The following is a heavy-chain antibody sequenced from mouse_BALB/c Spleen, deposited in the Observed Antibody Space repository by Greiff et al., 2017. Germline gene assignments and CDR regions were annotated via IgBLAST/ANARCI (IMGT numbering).Heavy chain of an antibody. D-gene: IGHD2-12*01. CDR2: ISSGGSYT. J-gene: IGHJ3*01. Sequence: EVQLVESGGDLVKPGGSLKLSCAASGFTFSSYGMSWVRQTPDKRLEWVATISSGGSYTYYPDSVKGRFTISRDNAKNTLYLQMSSLKSEDTAMYYCARQTTGTGFAYWGQGTLVTVSA. V-gene: IGHV5-6*01. CDR1: GFTFSSYG. CDR3: ARQTTGTGFAY.